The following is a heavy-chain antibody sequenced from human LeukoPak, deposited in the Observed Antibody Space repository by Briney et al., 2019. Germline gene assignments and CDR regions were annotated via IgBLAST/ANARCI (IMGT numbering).Heavy chain of an antibody. D-gene: IGHD3-3*01. V-gene: IGHV3-23*01. CDR1: GCTFSTYA. CDR3: AKEGRGNFWSGYSDY. Sequence: PGGSLRLSCAASGCTFSTYAMSWVRQAPGKGLEWVSVVSGTGGGTYYGDSVRGRFTISRDNSKNTVYLQMNSLRAEDTAVYFCAKEGRGNFWSGYSDYWGQGTLVTVSS. CDR2: VSGTGGGT. J-gene: IGHJ4*02.